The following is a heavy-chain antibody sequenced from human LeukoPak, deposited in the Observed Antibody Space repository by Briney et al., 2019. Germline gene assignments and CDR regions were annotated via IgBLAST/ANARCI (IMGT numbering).Heavy chain of an antibody. CDR1: GFTFDDYS. Sequence: GGSLRLSCAASGFTFDDYSMHWVRQAPGKGLEWVFLISWDSGSTYYAESVKGRLTISRDNSKNCLYLQMNSLRAEDIALYYCAKDSVTIAPVVINFWGQGTLVTVSS. V-gene: IGHV3-43D*03. D-gene: IGHD3-22*01. CDR2: ISWDSGST. CDR3: AKDSVTIAPVVINF. J-gene: IGHJ4*02.